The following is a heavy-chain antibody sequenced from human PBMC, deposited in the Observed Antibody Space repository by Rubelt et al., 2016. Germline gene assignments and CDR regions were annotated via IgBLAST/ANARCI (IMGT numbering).Heavy chain of an antibody. J-gene: IGHJ2*01. CDR1: GGSIRSSSHY. CDR3: ARLLRSYWYFDL. CDR2: FYYGGST. Sequence: QLQLQESGPGLVKPSETLSLTCTVSGGSIRSSSHYWGWIRQPPGKGLEWIGSFYYGGSTSYNPSLKSRVTISVDTSKNKFSLNLSSVTAEETAVHYCARLLRSYWYFDLWGRGTLVTVSS. V-gene: IGHV4-39*01.